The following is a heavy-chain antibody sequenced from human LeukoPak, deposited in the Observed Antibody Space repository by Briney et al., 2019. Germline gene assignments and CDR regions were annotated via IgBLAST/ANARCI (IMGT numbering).Heavy chain of an antibody. Sequence: VASVKVSCKASGFTFTSDYYLHWVRQAPGQGLEWMGYFNPHKGYTSSPQKFQGRITMTTDTSTSTAYMELRTLRSDDTAVYYCARDFLEAEGRTEDYFDYWGQGTLVIVSS. CDR3: ARDFLEAEGRTEDYFDY. J-gene: IGHJ4*02. CDR2: FNPHKGYT. CDR1: GFTFTSDYY. D-gene: IGHD2-2*01. V-gene: IGHV1-2*02.